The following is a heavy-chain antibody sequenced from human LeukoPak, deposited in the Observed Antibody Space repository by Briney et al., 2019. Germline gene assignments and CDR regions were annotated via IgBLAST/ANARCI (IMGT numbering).Heavy chain of an antibody. CDR3: ATGDVLLWFGEDS. Sequence: ASVKVSCKASGYTFTSYAIHWVRQAPGQRLEWMGWINAGNGNTKYSQKFQGRVTITRDTSASTAYMELSSLRSEDTAVYYCATGDVLLWFGEDSWGQGTLVTVSS. CDR1: GYTFTSYA. V-gene: IGHV1-3*01. J-gene: IGHJ5*01. CDR2: INAGNGNT. D-gene: IGHD3-10*01.